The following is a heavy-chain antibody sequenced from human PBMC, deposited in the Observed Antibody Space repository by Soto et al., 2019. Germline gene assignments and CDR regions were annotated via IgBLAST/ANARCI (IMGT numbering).Heavy chain of an antibody. CDR1: GDSVSSISVA. D-gene: IGHD2-21*01. J-gene: IGHJ6*02. CDR3: ARSEENSDYYYYGLDV. Sequence: SQTLSLTCVISGDSVSSISVAWNWARQSPSRGLEWLGRTYYRSRRYSDFAVSVRGRIVINADTSKNQFSLQLNSVTPEDTAVYFCARSEENSDYYYYGLDVWGQGTTVTVSS. V-gene: IGHV6-1*01. CDR2: TYYRSRRYS.